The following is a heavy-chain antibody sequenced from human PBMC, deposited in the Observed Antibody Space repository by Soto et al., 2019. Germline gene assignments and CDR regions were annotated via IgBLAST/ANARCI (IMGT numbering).Heavy chain of an antibody. CDR1: GFTFSSYS. J-gene: IGHJ6*02. CDR3: AKYMYGHSYYGMVI. D-gene: IGHD3-16*01. Sequence: GGSLRLSCAASGFTFSSYSMNWVRQAPGKGLEWVSYISSSSSTIYYADSVKGRFTISRDNAKNSLYLQMNSLRDEDTAVYYCAKYMYGHSYYGMVIWGRGTTVTVSS. V-gene: IGHV3-48*02. CDR2: ISSSSSTI.